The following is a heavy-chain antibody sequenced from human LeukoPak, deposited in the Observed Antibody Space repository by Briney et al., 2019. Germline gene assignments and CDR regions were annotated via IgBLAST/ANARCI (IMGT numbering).Heavy chain of an antibody. CDR2: ITDDGYNT. D-gene: IGHD6-19*01. CDR1: GFTFSAFA. CDR3: AKDLSYTSGASDH. J-gene: IGHJ4*02. Sequence: GGFLRLSCAASGFTFSAFAMTWVRQAPGKGLEWVSTITDDGYNTYSADSVKGRITFSRDNSKNTLSLQLRSLRAEDTAVYYCAKDLSYTSGASDHWGQGTLVTVSS. V-gene: IGHV3-23*01.